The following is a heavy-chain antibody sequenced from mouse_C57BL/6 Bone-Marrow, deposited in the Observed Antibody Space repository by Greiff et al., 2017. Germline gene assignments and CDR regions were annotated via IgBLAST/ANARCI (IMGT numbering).Heavy chain of an antibody. CDR1: GYTFTSYW. CDR2: INPSSGYT. Sequence: QVQLKQSGAELAKPGASVKLSCKASGYTFTSYWMHWVQQRPGQGLEWIGYINPSSGYTKYNQKFKDKATLTADKSSSTAYMQLSSLKYEDSAVYYCASPFITTVVPFDYWGQGTTLTVSS. D-gene: IGHD1-1*01. J-gene: IGHJ2*01. CDR3: ASPFITTVVPFDY. V-gene: IGHV1-7*01.